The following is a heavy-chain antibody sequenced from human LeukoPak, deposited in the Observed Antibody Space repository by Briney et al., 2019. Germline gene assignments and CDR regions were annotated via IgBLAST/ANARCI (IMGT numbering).Heavy chain of an antibody. D-gene: IGHD4-11*01. CDR2: IQHSLT. Sequence: SETLSLACTVSGGSISSGIYSWSWIRQPPGKGLEWIGYIQHSLTSYNPSLKSRVTISVDRSKNQSSLKVSSVTAADTAVYYCATLMTTGDKFDSWGQGTLVTVSS. CDR1: GGSISSGIYS. V-gene: IGHV4-30-2*01. CDR3: ATLMTTGDKFDS. J-gene: IGHJ4*02.